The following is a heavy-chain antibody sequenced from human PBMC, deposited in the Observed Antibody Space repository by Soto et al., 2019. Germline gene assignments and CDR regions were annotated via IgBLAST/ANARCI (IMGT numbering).Heavy chain of an antibody. CDR1: GFTFSSYW. CDR3: ARDPYDFWSGYYSPLNVY. CDR2: IKQDGSEK. Sequence: LRLSCAASGFTFSSYWMSWVRQAPGKGLEWVANIKQDGSEKYYVDSVKGRFTISRDNAKNSLYLQMNSLRAEDTAVYYCARDPYDFWSGYYSPLNVYWGQGTLVTVS. V-gene: IGHV3-7*03. D-gene: IGHD3-3*01. J-gene: IGHJ4*02.